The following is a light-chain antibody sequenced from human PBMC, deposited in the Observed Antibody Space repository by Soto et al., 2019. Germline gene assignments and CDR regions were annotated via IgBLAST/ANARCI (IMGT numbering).Light chain of an antibody. Sequence: EIVLTQSTGTLSLSPGERATLSCRASQSVSSTYLAWYQQKPGQAPRLLIYGVSSRATGIPDRFSVSGSGTDYTLTISTLEPEDFAVYYCQQYGSSPYTFGQGTRLEIK. V-gene: IGKV3-20*01. CDR2: GVS. J-gene: IGKJ2*01. CDR1: QSVSSTY. CDR3: QQYGSSPYT.